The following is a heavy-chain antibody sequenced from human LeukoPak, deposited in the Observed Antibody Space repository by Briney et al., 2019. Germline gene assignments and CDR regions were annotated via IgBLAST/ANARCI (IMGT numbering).Heavy chain of an antibody. CDR1: GFTFSSYA. Sequence: GGSLRLSCAASGFTFSSYAMSWVRQAPGKGLEWVSAISCSGGSTYYAVSVKGRFTISRDNSKNTLYLQMNSLRAEDTAVYHCAKAFGVLPSGSYPDWGQGTLVTVSS. V-gene: IGHV3-23*01. D-gene: IGHD3-10*01. J-gene: IGHJ4*02. CDR2: ISCSGGST. CDR3: AKAFGVLPSGSYPD.